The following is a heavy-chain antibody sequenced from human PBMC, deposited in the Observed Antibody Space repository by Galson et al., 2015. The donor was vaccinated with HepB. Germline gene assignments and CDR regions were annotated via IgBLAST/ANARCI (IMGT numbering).Heavy chain of an antibody. D-gene: IGHD6-6*01. J-gene: IGHJ3*02. Sequence: LSLTCAVSGGSISSGGYSWSWIRQPPGKGLEWIGYIYHSGSTYYNPSLRSRVTISVDRSKNQFSLKLSSVTAADTAVYYCARDSSSSRDAFDIWGQGTMVTVSS. CDR2: IYHSGST. V-gene: IGHV4-30-2*01. CDR3: ARDSSSSRDAFDI. CDR1: GGSISSGGYS.